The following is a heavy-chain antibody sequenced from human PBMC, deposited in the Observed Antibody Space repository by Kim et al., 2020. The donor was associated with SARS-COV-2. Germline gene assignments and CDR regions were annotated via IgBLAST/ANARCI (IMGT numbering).Heavy chain of an antibody. J-gene: IGHJ4*02. Sequence: YNPSLKSRVTQSVDTPKNQFSLKLSSVTAADTAVYYCARLSYAIAAPFDYWGQGTLVTVSS. D-gene: IGHD6-6*01. V-gene: IGHV4-39*01. CDR3: ARLSYAIAAPFDY.